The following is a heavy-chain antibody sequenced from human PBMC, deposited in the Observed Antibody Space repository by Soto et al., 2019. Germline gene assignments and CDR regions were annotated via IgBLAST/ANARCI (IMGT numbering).Heavy chain of an antibody. Sequence: GGSLRLSCAASGFNFSSYGMHWVRQAPGKGLEWVAVIWYDGSNKYYADSVKGRFTISRDNSKNTLYLQMNSLRAEDTAVYYCARDPQTYYYGSGSDNWFDPWGQGTLVTVSS. V-gene: IGHV3-33*01. CDR2: IWYDGSNK. CDR1: GFNFSSYG. CDR3: ARDPQTYYYGSGSDNWFDP. D-gene: IGHD3-10*01. J-gene: IGHJ5*02.